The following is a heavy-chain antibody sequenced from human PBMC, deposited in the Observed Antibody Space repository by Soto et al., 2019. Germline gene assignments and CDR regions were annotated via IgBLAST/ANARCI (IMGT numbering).Heavy chain of an antibody. D-gene: IGHD1-7*01. V-gene: IGHV3-23*01. Sequence: PGGSLRLSWAASGITFSSYAMSWVRQSPGKGLEWVSSINGRGDDTFYADSVKGRFTISRDNAKNSLYLQMNSLRDEDTAVYYCARVRPNWNYPSSCDYWGQGTLVTV. CDR3: ARVRPNWNYPSSCDY. CDR2: INGRGDDT. J-gene: IGHJ4*02. CDR1: GITFSSYA.